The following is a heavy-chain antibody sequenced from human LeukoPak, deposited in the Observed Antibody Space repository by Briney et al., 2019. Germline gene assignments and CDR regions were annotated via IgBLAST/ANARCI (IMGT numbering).Heavy chain of an antibody. J-gene: IGHJ4*02. CDR2: INPNSGGT. CDR1: GYTFTGYY. V-gene: IGHV1-2*06. Sequence: ASVKVSCKTSGYTFTGYYMHWVRQAPGQGLEWMGRINPNSGGTNYAQKFQGRVTMTRDTSITTAYMELSSLRSDDTAVYYCASWDWNPNYYFDYWGQGALVTVSS. CDR3: ASWDWNPNYYFDY. D-gene: IGHD1-1*01.